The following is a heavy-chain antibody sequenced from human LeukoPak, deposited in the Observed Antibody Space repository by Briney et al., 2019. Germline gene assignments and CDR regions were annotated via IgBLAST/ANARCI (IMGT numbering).Heavy chain of an antibody. D-gene: IGHD6-13*01. CDR2: IRYDGSNK. Sequence: PGGSLRLSCAASGFTFSSYGLHWVRQAPGKGLEGVAFIRYDGSNKYYADSVKGRFTISRDNSKTTLYLPMNSLRAQGTAWFYCANGDSPYSSNWYYLDYWSQATLVTVSS. V-gene: IGHV3-30*02. CDR1: GFTFSSYG. CDR3: ANGDSPYSSNWYYLDY. J-gene: IGHJ4*02.